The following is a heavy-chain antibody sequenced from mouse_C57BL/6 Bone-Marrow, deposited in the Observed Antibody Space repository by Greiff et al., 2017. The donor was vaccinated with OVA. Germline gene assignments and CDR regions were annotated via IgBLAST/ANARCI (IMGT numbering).Heavy chain of an antibody. J-gene: IGHJ2*01. CDR2: ISSGGDYL. V-gene: IGHV5-9-1*02. D-gene: IGHD1-1*01. CDR3: TRESDLVLQDYFDY. Sequence: EVQLVESGEGLVKPGGSLKLSCAASGFTFSSYAMSWVRQTPEKRLEWVAYISSGGDYLYYADPVKGRFTISRDNARNTLYLQMSRLKSEDTAMYYCTRESDLVLQDYFDYWGQGTTLTVSS. CDR1: GFTFSSYA.